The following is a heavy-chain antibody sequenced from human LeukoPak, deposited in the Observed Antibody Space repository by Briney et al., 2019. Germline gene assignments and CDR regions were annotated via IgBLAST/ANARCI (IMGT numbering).Heavy chain of an antibody. CDR3: AREPPRIGGNSFDY. CDR1: GGSINISDYY. D-gene: IGHD4-23*01. V-gene: IGHV4-39*02. CDR2: MHYSGST. Sequence: PSETLSLTCTVSGGSINISDYYWGWIRQPPGKGLEWIGFMHYSGSTYYSPSLKSRVTISVDTSKNQFSLKVSSVTAADTAVYYCAREPPRIGGNSFDYWGQGTLVTVSS. J-gene: IGHJ4*02.